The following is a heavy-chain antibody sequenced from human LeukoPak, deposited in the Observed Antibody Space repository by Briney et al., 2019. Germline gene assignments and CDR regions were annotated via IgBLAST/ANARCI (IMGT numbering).Heavy chain of an antibody. CDR2: ISDSGGST. CDR3: AKEHKLHSYGYWFDP. J-gene: IGHJ5*02. D-gene: IGHD5-18*01. CDR1: GFTFSSYA. V-gene: IGHV3-23*01. Sequence: GGSLRLSCAASGFTFSSYAMSWVRQAPGKGLEWVSAISDSGGSTYYADSVKGRFTISRDNSKNTLYLQMNSLRAEDTAVYYCAKEHKLHSYGYWFDPWGQGTLVTVSS.